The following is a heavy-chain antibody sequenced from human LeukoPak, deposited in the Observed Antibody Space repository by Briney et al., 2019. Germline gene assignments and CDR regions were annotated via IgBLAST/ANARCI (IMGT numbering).Heavy chain of an antibody. Sequence: PSETLSLTCAVSGRSISSSNWWSWVRQPPGKGLEWTGEIYHSGSTNYNPSLKSRVTISVDKSKNQFSLKLSSVTAADTAVYYCARVRGWEVVPAASGFDAFDIWGQGTMVTVSS. J-gene: IGHJ3*02. V-gene: IGHV4-4*02. CDR3: ARVRGWEVVPAASGFDAFDI. CDR1: GRSISSSNW. D-gene: IGHD2-2*01. CDR2: IYHSGST.